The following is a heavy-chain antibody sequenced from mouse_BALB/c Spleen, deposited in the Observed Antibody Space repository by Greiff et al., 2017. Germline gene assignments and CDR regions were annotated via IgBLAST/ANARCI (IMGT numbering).Heavy chain of an antibody. V-gene: IGHV5-12-1*01. D-gene: IGHD2-14*01. J-gene: IGHJ3*01. Sequence: DVKLVESGGGLVKPGGSLKLSCAASGFAFSSYDMSWVRQTPEKRLEWVAYISSGGGSTYYPDTVKGRFTISRDNAKNTLYLQMSSLKSEDTAMYYCARHGGYRYLFAYWGQGTLVTVSA. CDR2: ISSGGGST. CDR3: ARHGGYRYLFAY. CDR1: GFAFSSYD.